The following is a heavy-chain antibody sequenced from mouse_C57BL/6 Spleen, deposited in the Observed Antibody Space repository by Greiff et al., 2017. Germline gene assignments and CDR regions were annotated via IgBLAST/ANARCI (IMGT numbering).Heavy chain of an antibody. CDR1: GYTFTSYW. CDR2: IDPSDSYT. D-gene: IGHD1-1*01. CDR3: ARSYGSSFSYWYFDV. V-gene: IGHV1-69*01. J-gene: IGHJ1*03. Sequence: VQLQQPGAELVMPGASVKLSCKASGYTFTSYWMHWVKQRPGQGLEWIGEIDPSDSYTNYNQKFKGKSTLTVDNSSSTAYMQLSSLTSEDSAVYYCARSYGSSFSYWYFDVWGTGTTVTVSS.